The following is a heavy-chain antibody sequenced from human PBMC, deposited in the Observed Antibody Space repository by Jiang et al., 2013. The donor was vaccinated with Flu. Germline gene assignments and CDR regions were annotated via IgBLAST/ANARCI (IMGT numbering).Heavy chain of an antibody. V-gene: IGHV1-69*04. CDR2: IIPILGIA. D-gene: IGHD3-3*01. CDR1: GYTFTSYG. CDR3: ARGASYDFWSGYPVDY. Sequence: SGAEVKKPGASVKVSCKASGYTFTSYGISWVRQAPGQGLEWMGRIIPILGIANYAQKFQGRVTITADKSTSTAYMELSSLRSEDTAVYYCARGASYDFWSGYPVDYWGQGTLVTVSS. J-gene: IGHJ4*02.